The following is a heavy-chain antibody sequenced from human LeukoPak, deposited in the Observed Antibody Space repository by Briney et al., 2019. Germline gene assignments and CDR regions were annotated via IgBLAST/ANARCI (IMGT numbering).Heavy chain of an antibody. CDR2: INRSGST. D-gene: IGHD2-15*01. CDR1: GGSFSGYY. V-gene: IGHV4-34*01. Sequence: SETLSLTCAVYGGSFSGYYWSWLRQPPGQGLEWIGEINRSGSTNYNPSLKSRVTISVDTSKKQFSLKLRSVIVADTAVYYCARGGLRSCSGGSCYSHYMDVWGKGTTVTVSS. CDR3: ARGGLRSCSGGSCYSHYMDV. J-gene: IGHJ6*03.